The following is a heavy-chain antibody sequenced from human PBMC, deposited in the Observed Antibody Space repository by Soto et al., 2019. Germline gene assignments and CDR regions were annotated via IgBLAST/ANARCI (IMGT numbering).Heavy chain of an antibody. CDR2: VSGDNGHT. Sequence: ASVKVSCKAPGYTFTTYAITWMRQAPGQGLEWMGWVSGDNGHTNYEQKFQGRVTMTTDPSTSTAYMELRSLRSGDTAVYYCATGDGSGPIHYWGQGTLVTVSS. V-gene: IGHV1-18*04. D-gene: IGHD6-19*01. J-gene: IGHJ4*02. CDR3: ATGDGSGPIHY. CDR1: GYTFTTYA.